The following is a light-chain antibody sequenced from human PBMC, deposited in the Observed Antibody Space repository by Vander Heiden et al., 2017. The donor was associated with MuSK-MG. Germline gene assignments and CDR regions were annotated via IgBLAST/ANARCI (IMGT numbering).Light chain of an antibody. CDR2: GNN. J-gene: IGLJ2*01. V-gene: IGLV1-40*01. CDR1: SSNIRAGYD. Sequence: QSVPTQPPSVSGAPGQRVTISRTGSSSNIRAGYDVHWYQQLPGTAPKLLIYGNNNRPSGVPDRFSGSKSGTSASLAITGLQAEDEADYYCQSYDNSLTVYVVFGGGTKLTVL. CDR3: QSYDNSLTVYVV.